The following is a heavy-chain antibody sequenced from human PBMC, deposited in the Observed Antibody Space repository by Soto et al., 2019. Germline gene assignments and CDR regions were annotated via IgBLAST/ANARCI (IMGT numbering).Heavy chain of an antibody. Sequence: KASETLSLTCAVYGGSFSGYYCILIRHTPLKWREWIGEINHSGSTNYNPSLKSRATLLVDTSKNQFSLKLRSVTAADTAVYYCARGTALIVAVQADAPDNFYLDYWSQGSLVTVSS. CDR1: GGSFSGYY. CDR2: INHSGST. CDR3: ARGTALIVAVQADAPDNFYLDY. V-gene: IGHV4-34*01. D-gene: IGHD5-12*01. J-gene: IGHJ4*02.